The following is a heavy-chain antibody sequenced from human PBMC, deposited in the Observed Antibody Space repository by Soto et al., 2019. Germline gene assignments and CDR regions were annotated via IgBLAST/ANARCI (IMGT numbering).Heavy chain of an antibody. D-gene: IGHD3-10*01. Sequence: GTSVKVSCKAPGYTFSSYAMHWLRQAPGQRLEWMGWISGGNGDTRYSQKFQGRVTISEDTSASTAYMELSSLRFEDTAIYYCAFSMMGAPYYIWGQGTVVTVSS. CDR2: ISGGNGDT. J-gene: IGHJ3*02. V-gene: IGHV1-3*01. CDR3: AFSMMGAPYYI. CDR1: GYTFSSYA.